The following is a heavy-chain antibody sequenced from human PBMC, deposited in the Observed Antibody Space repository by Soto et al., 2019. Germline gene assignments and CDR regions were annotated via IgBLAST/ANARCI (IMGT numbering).Heavy chain of an antibody. Sequence: QVRLVQSGAEVKKPGASVKVSCKASGNTFTSYDINWVRQATGQGPEWMGWMNPNSGNTGYAQKFQGRVTMTRDTSISTAYMELNSLSSEDSAVYYCARATTSGRSKPFDYWGQGPLVTVSS. J-gene: IGHJ4*02. V-gene: IGHV1-8*01. CDR3: ARATTSGRSKPFDY. D-gene: IGHD2-15*01. CDR1: GNTFTSYD. CDR2: MNPNSGNT.